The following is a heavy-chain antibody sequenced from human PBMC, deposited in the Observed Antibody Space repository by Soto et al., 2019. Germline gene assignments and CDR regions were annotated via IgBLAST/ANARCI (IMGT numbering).Heavy chain of an antibody. V-gene: IGHV3-9*01. CDR2: ISWNSGTI. Sequence: PGGSLRLSCAASGFSFDDYAMHWVRQAPGKGLEWVTGISWNSGTIGYADSVKGRFTISRDNAKNSLYLQMNSLRAEDTALYYCAVIEAVAYWGQGTLVTVSS. CDR3: AVIEAVAY. CDR1: GFSFDDYA. D-gene: IGHD6-13*01. J-gene: IGHJ4*02.